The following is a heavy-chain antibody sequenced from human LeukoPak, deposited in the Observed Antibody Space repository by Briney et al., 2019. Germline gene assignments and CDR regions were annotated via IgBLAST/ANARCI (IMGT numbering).Heavy chain of an antibody. Sequence: GASVKVSCKASGYTFTGHYMHWVRQAPGQGLEWMGWINPNSGGTHYAQKFQGRVALTRDTSISTAYMELSRLRSDDTARYYCARDQVPITAALTNWFDPWGQGTLVTVSS. V-gene: IGHV1-2*02. CDR2: INPNSGGT. CDR3: ARDQVPITAALTNWFDP. J-gene: IGHJ5*02. CDR1: GYTFTGHY. D-gene: IGHD6-13*01.